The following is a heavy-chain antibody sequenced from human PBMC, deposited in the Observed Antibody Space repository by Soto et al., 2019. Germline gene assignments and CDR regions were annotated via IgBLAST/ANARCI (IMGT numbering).Heavy chain of an antibody. CDR2: IWYDGGNK. J-gene: IGHJ4*02. CDR1: GFTFSNYG. D-gene: IGHD3-16*01. CDR3: ARDGDVNTGFGKDY. V-gene: IGHV3-33*01. Sequence: GGSLRFSCAASGFTFSNYGMHWVRQAPGKGLEWVAFIWYDGGNKYYAESVKGRFTISRDNSKNTLYLQMNSLRAEDTAVYYCARDGDVNTGFGKDYWGQGTLVTVSS.